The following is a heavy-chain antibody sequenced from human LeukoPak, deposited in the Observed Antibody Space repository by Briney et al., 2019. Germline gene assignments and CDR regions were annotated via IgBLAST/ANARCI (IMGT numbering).Heavy chain of an antibody. CDR3: ARADYYYGMDV. V-gene: IGHV4-34*01. CDR2: INHSGST. Sequence: SETLSLTCAVYGGSFSGYYWSWIRQPPGKGLEWIGEINHSGSTNYNPSLRSRVTISVDTSKNQFSLKLSSVTAADTAVYYCARADYYYGMDVWGQGTTVTVSS. J-gene: IGHJ6*02. CDR1: GGSFSGYY.